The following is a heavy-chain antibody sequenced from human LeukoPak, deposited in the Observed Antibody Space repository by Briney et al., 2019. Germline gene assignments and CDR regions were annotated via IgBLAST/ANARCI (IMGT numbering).Heavy chain of an antibody. CDR1: GYTFTSYG. CDR2: ITPIFGAP. V-gene: IGHV1-69*13. Sequence: SVKVSCKASGYTFTSYGISWVRQAPGQGLEWMGGITPIFGAPNYAQKFQGRVTITADESTSTAYMVLSSLRSEDTAMYYCARYDWNERVDIWGQGTMVTVS. CDR3: ARYDWNERVDI. D-gene: IGHD1-20*01. J-gene: IGHJ3*02.